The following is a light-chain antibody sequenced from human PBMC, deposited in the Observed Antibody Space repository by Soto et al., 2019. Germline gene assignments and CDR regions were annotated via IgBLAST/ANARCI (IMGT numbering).Light chain of an antibody. CDR3: QKYNTAPLT. CDR1: QVISTY. V-gene: IGKV1-27*01. Sequence: DIRMTQSPSSLSSSVGDRVTIACRASQVISTYLAWYQQKPGKVPKLLIYAASTLLSGVPSRFSGSGSGTDFTLTISSLQPEDVATYYCQKYNTAPLTFGQGTKVEIK. J-gene: IGKJ1*01. CDR2: AAS.